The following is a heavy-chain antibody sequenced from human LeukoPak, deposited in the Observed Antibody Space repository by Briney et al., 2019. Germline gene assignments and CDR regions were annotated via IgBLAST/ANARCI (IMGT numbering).Heavy chain of an antibody. CDR2: IIPIFGTA. CDR3: ARGSRIAAAGTHFDY. Sequence: SVKVSCKASGGTFSSYAISWVRQAPGQGLEWMGGIIPIFGTANYAQKFQGRVTITADESTSTAYMELSGLRSEDTAVYYCARGSRIAAAGTHFDYWGQGTLVTVSS. CDR1: GGTFSSYA. J-gene: IGHJ4*02. D-gene: IGHD6-13*01. V-gene: IGHV1-69*01.